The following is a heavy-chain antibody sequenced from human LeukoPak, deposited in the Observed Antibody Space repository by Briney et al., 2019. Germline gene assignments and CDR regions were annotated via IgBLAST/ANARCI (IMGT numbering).Heavy chain of an antibody. CDR1: GFTFSSYA. CDR3: AKELSGTHYYGMDV. D-gene: IGHD1-26*01. V-gene: IGHV3-30*04. CDR2: ISYDGSNK. J-gene: IGHJ6*02. Sequence: GRSLRLSCAASGFTFSSYAMHWVRQAPGKGLEWVAVISYDGSNKYYADSVKGRFTISRDNSKNTLYLQMNSLRAEDTAVYYCAKELSGTHYYGMDVWGQGTTVTVSS.